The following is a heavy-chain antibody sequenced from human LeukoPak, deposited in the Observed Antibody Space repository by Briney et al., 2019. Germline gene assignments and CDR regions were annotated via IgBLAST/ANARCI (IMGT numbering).Heavy chain of an antibody. CDR2: INPNSGGT. J-gene: IGHJ4*02. CDR1: GHTFTGYY. CDR3: ARVPYYYDSSGYPDY. V-gene: IGHV1-2*02. Sequence: GASVKVSCKASGHTFTGYYMHWVRQAPGQGLEWMGWINPNSGGTNYAQKFQGRVTMTRDTFISTAYMELSRLRSDDTAVYYCARVPYYYDSSGYPDYWGQGTLVTVSS. D-gene: IGHD3-22*01.